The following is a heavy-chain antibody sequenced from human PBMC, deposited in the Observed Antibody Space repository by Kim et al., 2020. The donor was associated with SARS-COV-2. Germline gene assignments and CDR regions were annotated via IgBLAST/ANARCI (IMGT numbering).Heavy chain of an antibody. J-gene: IGHJ6*02. V-gene: IGHV3-49*04. CDR3: VRGVPVHYHGLDV. D-gene: IGHD6-6*01. Sequence: GGSLRLSCEGSGFTFGDYAITWVRQSPGKGLQWVGFIRSKAYGGKPYYAASVKGRFSISRDDSKTIAYLQMNSLQVEDTAVYFCVRGVPVHYHGLDVWGQGTPVSVYS. CDR1: GFTFGDYA. CDR2: IRSKAYGGKP.